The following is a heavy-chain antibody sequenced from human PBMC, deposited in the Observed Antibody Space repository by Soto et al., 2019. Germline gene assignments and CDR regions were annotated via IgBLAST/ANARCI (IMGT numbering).Heavy chain of an antibody. Sequence: SETLSLTCTVSGGSVSSGSYYWSWIRQPPGKGLEWIGYIYNSGSTNYNPSLKSRVTISLDTSKNQFSLRLSSVTAADTAMYYCANGEYSYSSILDHWGPGILVTVSS. D-gene: IGHD5-18*01. CDR1: GGSVSSGSYY. J-gene: IGHJ4*02. CDR3: ANGEYSYSSILDH. CDR2: IYNSGST. V-gene: IGHV4-61*01.